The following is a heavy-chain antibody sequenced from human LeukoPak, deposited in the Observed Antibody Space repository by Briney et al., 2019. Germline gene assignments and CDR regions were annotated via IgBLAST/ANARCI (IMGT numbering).Heavy chain of an antibody. CDR3: ARDSGSSWYNWLDP. J-gene: IGHJ5*02. CDR2: ISSSSSYI. V-gene: IGHV3-21*01. CDR1: GFTFSSYS. D-gene: IGHD6-13*01. Sequence: KPGGSLRLSCAASGFTFSSYSMNWVRQAPGKGLEWVSSISSSSSYIYYADSVKGRFTISRDNAKNSLYLQMNSLRAEDTAVYYCARDSGSSWYNWLDPWGQGTLVTVSS.